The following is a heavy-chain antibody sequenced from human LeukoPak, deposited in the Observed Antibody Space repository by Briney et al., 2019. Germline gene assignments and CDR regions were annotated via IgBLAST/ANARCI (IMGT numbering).Heavy chain of an antibody. D-gene: IGHD6-13*01. V-gene: IGHV3-7*04. CDR1: GFTFSSHW. CDR2: IKQDGDEE. J-gene: IGHJ4*02. CDR3: ARGRPTPGTDY. Sequence: GGSLRLSCAASGFTFSSHWMSWVRQAPGKGLEWVANIKQDGDEEYYGASVKGRFTISRDNANKSLYLQMSSLRVEDTAVYYCARGRPTPGTDYWGQGTLVTVSS.